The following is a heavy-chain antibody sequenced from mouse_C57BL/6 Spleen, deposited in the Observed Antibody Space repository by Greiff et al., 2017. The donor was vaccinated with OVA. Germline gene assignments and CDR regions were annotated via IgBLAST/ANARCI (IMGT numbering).Heavy chain of an antibody. J-gene: IGHJ1*03. CDR2: INPNNGGT. CDR1: GYTFTDYY. Sequence: VQLQQSGPELVKPGASVKISCKASGYTFTDYYMNWVKQSHGKSLEWIGDINPNNGGTSYNQKFKGKATLTVDKSSSTAYMELRSLTSEDSAVYYCAREGNWEDWYFDVWGTGTTVTVSS. CDR3: AREGNWEDWYFDV. V-gene: IGHV1-26*01. D-gene: IGHD4-1*01.